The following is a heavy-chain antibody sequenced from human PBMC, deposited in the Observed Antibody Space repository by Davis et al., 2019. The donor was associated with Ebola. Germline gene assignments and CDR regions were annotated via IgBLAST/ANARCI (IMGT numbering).Heavy chain of an antibody. CDR1: GGSFGSYA. V-gene: IGHV1-69*13. Sequence: SVKVSCKASGGSFGSYAISWVRQAPGQGLEWMGGIIPMFGTTHYAQKFQGRVTITADDSTATVSLDLSGLIPEDTAVYYCARDGDYGRANSYYFGMDVWGRGTTVTVSS. D-gene: IGHD4-17*01. J-gene: IGHJ6*02. CDR2: IIPMFGTT. CDR3: ARDGDYGRANSYYFGMDV.